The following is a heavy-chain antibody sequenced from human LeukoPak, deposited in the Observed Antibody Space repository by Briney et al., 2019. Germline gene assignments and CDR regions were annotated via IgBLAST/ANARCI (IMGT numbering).Heavy chain of an antibody. V-gene: IGHV3-48*01. CDR1: GFTFSSYS. Sequence: GGSLTLSCAASGFTFSSYSMNWVREAPGKGLEWVSYISSSSSTIYYADSVKGRFTISRDNAKNSLYLQMNSLRAEDTAVYYCARGEDYYGSGSYYDFDYWGQGTLVTVSS. CDR3: ARGEDYYGSGSYYDFDY. CDR2: ISSSSSTI. D-gene: IGHD3-10*01. J-gene: IGHJ4*02.